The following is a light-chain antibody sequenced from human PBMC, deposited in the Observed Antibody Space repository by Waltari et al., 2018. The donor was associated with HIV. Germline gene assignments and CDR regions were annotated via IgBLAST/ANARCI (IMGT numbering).Light chain of an antibody. CDR2: DVN. Sequence: QSALTQPRSASGSPGQSVTVSCTGTSSDVGGYNYVSWYQQHPGNAPKLMIYDVNKRPSGVPDRFSGSKSGNTASLTISGLQAEDEADYYCCSYAGNYTLVFGGGTKLTVL. V-gene: IGLV2-11*01. CDR1: SSDVGGYNY. J-gene: IGLJ2*01. CDR3: CSYAGNYTLV.